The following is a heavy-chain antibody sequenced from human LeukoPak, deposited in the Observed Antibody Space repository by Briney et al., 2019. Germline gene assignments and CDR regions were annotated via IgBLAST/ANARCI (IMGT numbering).Heavy chain of an antibody. CDR2: INYSGST. CDR1: DGSISSYY. Sequence: SETLSLTCTVSDGSISSYYWSWIRQPPGKGLEWIGYINYSGSTNYNPSLKSRVIISVDTSKNQFSLKLSSVTAADTAVYYCARPKYSSAYDAFDIWGQGTMVTVSS. D-gene: IGHD6-19*01. CDR3: ARPKYSSAYDAFDI. V-gene: IGHV4-59*08. J-gene: IGHJ3*02.